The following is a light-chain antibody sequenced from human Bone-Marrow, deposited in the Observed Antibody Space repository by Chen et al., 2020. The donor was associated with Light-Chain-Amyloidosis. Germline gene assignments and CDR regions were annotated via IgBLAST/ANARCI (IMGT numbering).Light chain of an antibody. J-gene: IGLJ3*02. CDR2: RDD. CDR1: NIGDKN. Sequence: YEVTQPRSVSVALGQTATLTCGGNNIGDKNVHWYQQKAGQAPVVVIYRDDIRPSGIPERFYGRNWGEAATLASRRAQVGDEAASCCPVGDSSRGVFGGGTTVTVL. V-gene: IGLV3-9*01. CDR3: PVGDSSRGV.